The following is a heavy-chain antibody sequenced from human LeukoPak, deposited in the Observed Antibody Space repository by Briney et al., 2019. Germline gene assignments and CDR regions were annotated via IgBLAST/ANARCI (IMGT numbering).Heavy chain of an antibody. J-gene: IGHJ4*02. Sequence: GGSLRLSCAASGFTFSSYAMSWVRQAPGKGLEWVSAISGSGGSTYYADSVKGRFTISKDNSKNTLYLQMNSLRAEDTAVYYCAKDSGIAVAGTMYGYWGQGTLVTVSS. CDR1: GFTFSSYA. D-gene: IGHD6-19*01. V-gene: IGHV3-23*01. CDR2: ISGSGGST. CDR3: AKDSGIAVAGTMYGY.